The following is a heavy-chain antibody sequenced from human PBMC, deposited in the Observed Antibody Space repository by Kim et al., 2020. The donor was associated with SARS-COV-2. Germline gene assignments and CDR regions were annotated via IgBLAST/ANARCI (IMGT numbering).Heavy chain of an antibody. J-gene: IGHJ4*02. V-gene: IGHV3-33*01. Sequence: ADYGKGRFTITRDNSKNTLYLQMNRLRAEDTAVYYCARDGRVGATTGLDYWGQGTLVTVSS. CDR3: ARDGRVGATTGLDY. D-gene: IGHD1-26*01.